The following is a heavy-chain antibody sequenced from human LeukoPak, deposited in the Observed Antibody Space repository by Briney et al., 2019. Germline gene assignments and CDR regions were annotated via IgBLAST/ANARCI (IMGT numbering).Heavy chain of an antibody. Sequence: PGGSLRLSCAAFGFSLITNGMHWVRQAPGKGLEWVAFIRYDETNKYYADSVKGRFAISRDNSKNTLYLQMNSLRAEDTAVYYCAKEYLVFAPGTRGQGTLVTVSS. V-gene: IGHV3-30*02. D-gene: IGHD2-21*01. CDR3: AKEYLVFAPGT. CDR1: GFSLITNG. J-gene: IGHJ4*02. CDR2: IRYDETNK.